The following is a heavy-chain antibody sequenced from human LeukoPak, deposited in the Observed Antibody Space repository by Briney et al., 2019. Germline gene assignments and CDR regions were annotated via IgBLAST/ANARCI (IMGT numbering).Heavy chain of an antibody. J-gene: IGHJ6*02. CDR2: ISSSSSYI. D-gene: IGHD2-15*01. CDR1: GFTFSSYS. CDR3: ARGRNDCSGGSCYFRYYYYGMDV. Sequence: GGSLRLSCAASGFTFSSYSMNWVRQAPGKGLEWVSSISSSSSYIYYADSVKGRFTISRDNAKNSLYLQMNSLRAEDTAVYYCARGRNDCSGGSCYFRYYYYGMDVWGQGTMVTVSS. V-gene: IGHV3-21*01.